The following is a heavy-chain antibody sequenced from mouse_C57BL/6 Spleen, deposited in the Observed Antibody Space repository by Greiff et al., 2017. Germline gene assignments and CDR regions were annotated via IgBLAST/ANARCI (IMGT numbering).Heavy chain of an antibody. V-gene: IGHV1-81*01. CDR3: ARDYYGYFDV. D-gene: IGHD2-4*01. CDR2: IYPRSGNT. J-gene: IGHJ1*03. CDR1: GYTFTSYR. Sequence: VMLVESGAELARPGASVKLSCKASGYTFTSYRISWVKQRTGQGLEGIGEIYPRSGNTYYNEKFKGKATLTADKSSSTAYMELRSLTSEDSAVYFCARDYYGYFDVWGTGTTVTVSS.